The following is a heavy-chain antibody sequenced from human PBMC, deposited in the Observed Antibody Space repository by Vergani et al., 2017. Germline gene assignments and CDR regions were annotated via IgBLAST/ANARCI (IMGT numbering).Heavy chain of an antibody. CDR2: IYTSGST. V-gene: IGHV4-61*02. D-gene: IGHD4-17*01. Sequence: QVQLQESGPGLVKPSQTLSLTCTVSGGSISSGSYYWSWIRQPPGKGLEWIGRIYTSGSTNSNPSLKSRVTISVDTSKNQLSLKLSSVTAADTAVYYCARATVDAFDIWGQGTMVTVSS. CDR3: ARATVDAFDI. J-gene: IGHJ3*02. CDR1: GGSISSGSYY.